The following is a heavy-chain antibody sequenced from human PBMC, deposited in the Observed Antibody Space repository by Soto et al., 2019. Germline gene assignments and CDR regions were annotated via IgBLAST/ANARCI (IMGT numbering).Heavy chain of an antibody. Sequence: PGGSLRLSCAASGFTFSTFAMNWVRQAPGKGLEWVSGITGGSGFTFYADSVKGRFTISRDDSENTLFLQMSSLRAEDTAKYYCANSGPTNYFDFWGQGTLVTVSS. J-gene: IGHJ4*02. V-gene: IGHV3-23*01. CDR3: ANSGPTNYFDF. D-gene: IGHD1-26*01. CDR1: GFTFSTFA. CDR2: ITGGSGFT.